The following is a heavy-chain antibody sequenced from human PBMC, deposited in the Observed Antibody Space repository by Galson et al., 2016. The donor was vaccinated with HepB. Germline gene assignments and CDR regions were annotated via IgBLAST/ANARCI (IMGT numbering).Heavy chain of an antibody. CDR1: GDSISSSNW. CDR3: ARGAEPGRWSDF. D-gene: IGHD1-26*01. J-gene: IGHJ5*01. Sequence: SETLSLTCAVSGDSISSSNWWIWVRQPPAKGLEWIGEIYPTGSSDYNPSLKSRVTISVDKSNNQFSLTMSPVTAADTAVYYCARGAEPGRWSDFWGQGSLVTVSS. V-gene: IGHV4-4*02. CDR2: IYPTGSS.